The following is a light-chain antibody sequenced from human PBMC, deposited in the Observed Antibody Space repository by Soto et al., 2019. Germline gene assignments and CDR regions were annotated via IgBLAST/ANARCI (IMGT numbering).Light chain of an antibody. CDR1: QSISSY. CDR2: AAS. Sequence: DIQMTQSPSSLSASVGDRVTITCRASQSISSYLNWYQQKPGKAPKLLIYAASSLQSGVPSRFSGSGSGTAFTLTISSLQPDDFATYYCQHSYSTPTFGQGTKLEIK. J-gene: IGKJ2*01. V-gene: IGKV1-39*01. CDR3: QHSYSTPT.